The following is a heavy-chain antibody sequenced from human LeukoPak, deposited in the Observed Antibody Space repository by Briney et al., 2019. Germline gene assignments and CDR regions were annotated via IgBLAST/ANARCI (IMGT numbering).Heavy chain of an antibody. CDR3: ARPHRRITGTTAGTDY. V-gene: IGHV1-46*03. J-gene: IGHJ4*02. CDR1: GYTFTSYY. CDR2: INPSGGST. D-gene: IGHD1-14*01. Sequence: ASVKVSCKASGYTFTSYYMHRVRQAPGQGLEWMGIINPSGGSTSYAQKFQGRVTMTRDTSTSTVYMELSSLRSEDTAVYYCARPHRRITGTTAGTDYWGQGALVTVSS.